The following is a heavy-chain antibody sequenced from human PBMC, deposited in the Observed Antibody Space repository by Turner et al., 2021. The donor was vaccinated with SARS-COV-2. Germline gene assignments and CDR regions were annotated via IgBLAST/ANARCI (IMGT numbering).Heavy chain of an antibody. J-gene: IGHJ2*01. CDR1: GGSVTNSLYF. V-gene: IGHV4-39*01. Sequence: QLQLEESGPGLVKASETLSLTSGVSGGSVTNSLYFWGWVRQAPGRGLEWIASMSYSEMTYHNPSLRSRVSISKDTSKNQFSLRLTSLTAADTAIYYCATKTHCGSDCYSKYFDLWGRGTPVTVAS. D-gene: IGHD2-21*02. CDR2: MSYSEMT. CDR3: ATKTHCGSDCYSKYFDL.